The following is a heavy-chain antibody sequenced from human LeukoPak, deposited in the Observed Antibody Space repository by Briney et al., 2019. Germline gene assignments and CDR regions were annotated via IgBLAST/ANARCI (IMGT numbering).Heavy chain of an antibody. D-gene: IGHD2-15*01. CDR1: GYSFTSYW. Sequence: GESLKISCKGSGYSFTSYWIGWVRQMPGKGLEWMGIIYPGDSDTRYSSSFQGQVTISADKSISTAYLQWSSLKASDTAMYYCARSGYCSGGSCQPGGFYYYGMDVWGQGTTVTVSS. CDR2: IYPGDSDT. CDR3: ARSGYCSGGSCQPGGFYYYGMDV. V-gene: IGHV5-51*01. J-gene: IGHJ6*02.